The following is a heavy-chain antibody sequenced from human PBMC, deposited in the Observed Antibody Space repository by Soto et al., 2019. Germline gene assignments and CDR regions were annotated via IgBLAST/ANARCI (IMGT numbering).Heavy chain of an antibody. D-gene: IGHD1-26*01. CDR2: ISWDGGTT. Sequence: EVQLVESGGVVVQPGGSLRLSCAASGFTFDDYIMHWVRQAPGKGLEWVSLISWDGGTTYYADSVKGRFTISRDNSKNSLYLLMNSLRTEDTALYYCAKDGNSGSYYLFDYWGQGTLVTVSS. V-gene: IGHV3-43*01. CDR3: AKDGNSGSYYLFDY. CDR1: GFTFDDYI. J-gene: IGHJ4*02.